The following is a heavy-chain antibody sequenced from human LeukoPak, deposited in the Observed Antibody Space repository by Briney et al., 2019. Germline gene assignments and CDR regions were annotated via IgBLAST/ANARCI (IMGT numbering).Heavy chain of an antibody. V-gene: IGHV1-2*02. CDR3: ARWLPTNYFDY. Sequence: ASVKVSFKASGYTFSGYYMYWVRQAPGQGLEWMGWINPNNDDTNSAPKFQGRVSMTWDTSISTAYMQLNTLTSDDTAVYYCARWLPTNYFDYWGQGTLVTVSS. D-gene: IGHD5-12*01. CDR2: INPNNDDT. J-gene: IGHJ4*02. CDR1: GYTFSGYY.